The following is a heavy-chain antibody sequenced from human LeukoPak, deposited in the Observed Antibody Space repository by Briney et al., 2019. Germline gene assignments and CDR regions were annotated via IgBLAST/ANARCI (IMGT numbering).Heavy chain of an antibody. V-gene: IGHV3-30-3*01. D-gene: IGHD3-3*01. Sequence: GGSLRLSCAASGVTFSSYAMHWVRQAPGKGLEWVAVISYDGSNKYYADSVKGRFTISRDNSKNTLYLQMNSLRAEDTAVYYCARDPGSGYYQRGYFDYWGQGTLVTVSS. CDR3: ARDPGSGYYQRGYFDY. CDR1: GVTFSSYA. J-gene: IGHJ4*02. CDR2: ISYDGSNK.